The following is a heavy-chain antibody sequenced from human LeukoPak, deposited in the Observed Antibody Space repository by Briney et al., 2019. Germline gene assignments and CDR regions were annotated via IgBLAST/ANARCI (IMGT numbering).Heavy chain of an antibody. CDR3: ARDVSGYYPYFDY. CDR1: GGSISSYY. CDR2: IYHSGSA. Sequence: SETRSLTCTVSGGSISSYYWSWIRQPLGKALEWIGYIYHSGSANYNPSLKSRVTISIDTSKNQFSLKLSSVTAADTAVYYCARDVSGYYPYFDYWGQGTLVTVSS. D-gene: IGHD3-22*01. J-gene: IGHJ4*02. V-gene: IGHV4-59*01.